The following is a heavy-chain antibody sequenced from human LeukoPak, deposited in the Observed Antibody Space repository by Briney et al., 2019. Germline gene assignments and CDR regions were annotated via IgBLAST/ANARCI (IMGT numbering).Heavy chain of an antibody. D-gene: IGHD3-22*01. CDR3: ARGGFITMIVVVITGPFDY. Sequence: AGGSLRLSCAASGFTFSSYAMHWVRQAPGKGLEWVAVISYDGSNKYYADSVKGRFTISRDNSKNTLYLQMNSLRAEDTAVYYCARGGFITMIVVVITGPFDYWGQGTLVTVSS. V-gene: IGHV3-30-3*01. CDR2: ISYDGSNK. CDR1: GFTFSSYA. J-gene: IGHJ4*02.